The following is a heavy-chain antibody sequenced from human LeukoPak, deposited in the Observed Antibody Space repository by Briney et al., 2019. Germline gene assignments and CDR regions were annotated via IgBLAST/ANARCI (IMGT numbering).Heavy chain of an antibody. D-gene: IGHD1-26*01. Sequence: GGSLRLSCAASGFTFSDYYMSWIRQAPGTGLEWVSSITSSGSSMYYADSVKGRFTISRDNSALYLQMNSLRPEDTAMYYCARDLSGGYCIDYWGQGTLVTVSS. CDR3: ARDLSGGYCIDY. CDR2: ITSSGSSM. J-gene: IGHJ4*02. CDR1: GFTFSDYY. V-gene: IGHV3-11*04.